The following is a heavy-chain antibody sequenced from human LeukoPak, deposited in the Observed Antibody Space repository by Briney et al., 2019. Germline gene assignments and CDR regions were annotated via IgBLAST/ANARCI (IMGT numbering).Heavy chain of an antibody. Sequence: PGGSLRLSCAASGFTFSSYWMSWVRQAPGKGLEWVANIKQDGSEKYYVDSVKGRFTISRDNAKNSLYLQMNRLRAEDTAVYYCARDCSGGSCGQDYWGQGTLVTVSS. V-gene: IGHV3-7*01. CDR2: IKQDGSEK. D-gene: IGHD2-15*01. J-gene: IGHJ4*02. CDR3: ARDCSGGSCGQDY. CDR1: GFTFSSYW.